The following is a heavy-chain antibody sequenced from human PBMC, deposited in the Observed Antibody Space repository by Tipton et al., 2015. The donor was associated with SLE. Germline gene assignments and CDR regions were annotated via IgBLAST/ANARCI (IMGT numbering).Heavy chain of an antibody. CDR3: ARDSAYYDFWSGYYPSWFDP. J-gene: IGHJ5*02. D-gene: IGHD3-3*01. CDR2: IYTIGNT. CDR1: GGSLSSGSYY. V-gene: IGHV4-61*10. Sequence: TLSLTCTVSGGSLSSGSYYWTWIRQPAGKGLEWIGYIYTIGNTNYNPSLKSRVTISVDTSKNQFSLKLSSVTAADTAVYYRARDSAYYDFWSGYYPSWFDPWGQGTLVTVSS.